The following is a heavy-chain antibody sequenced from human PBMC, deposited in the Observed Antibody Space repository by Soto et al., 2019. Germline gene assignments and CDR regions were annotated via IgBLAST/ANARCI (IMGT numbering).Heavy chain of an antibody. V-gene: IGHV3-48*03. J-gene: IGHJ6*02. D-gene: IGHD3-3*01. CDR2: ISTSGSTI. CDR3: ARDRGDFWSSYYYGMDV. CDR1: GFTFSSYE. Sequence: VGSLRLSCAASGFTFSSYEMNWVRQAPWKGLEWVSYISTSGSTIYYADSVKGRFTSSRDNAKDSLYLQMNSLRAEDTAVYYCARDRGDFWSSYYYGMDVWGQGPTVTV.